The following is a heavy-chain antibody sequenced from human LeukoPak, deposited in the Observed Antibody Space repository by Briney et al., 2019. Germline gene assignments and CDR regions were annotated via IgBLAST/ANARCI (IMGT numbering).Heavy chain of an antibody. V-gene: IGHV1-69*04. J-gene: IGHJ5*02. D-gene: IGHD5-18*01. CDR3: ARVFGSYGLNWFDP. CDR1: GGTFSSYA. Sequence: GSSVKVSCKASGGTFSSYAISWVRQAPGQGLEWMGRIIPILGIANYAQKFQGRVTITADKSTSTAYMELSSLRSEDTAVYYCARVFGSYGLNWFDPWGQGTLVTASS. CDR2: IIPILGIA.